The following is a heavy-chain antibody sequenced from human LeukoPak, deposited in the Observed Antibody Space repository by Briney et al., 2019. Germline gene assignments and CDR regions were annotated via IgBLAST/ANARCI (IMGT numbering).Heavy chain of an antibody. CDR1: GFTFSSYA. Sequence: PGGSLRLSCAASGFTFSSYAMSWVRQAPGKGLEWVSAISGSGGSTYYADSVKGRFTISRDNPKNTLYPQMNSVRAEDTAVYYCAKVRDSSGYIAPVFVYWGQGTLVTVSS. D-gene: IGHD3-22*01. CDR3: AKVRDSSGYIAPVFVY. V-gene: IGHV3-23*01. J-gene: IGHJ4*02. CDR2: ISGSGGST.